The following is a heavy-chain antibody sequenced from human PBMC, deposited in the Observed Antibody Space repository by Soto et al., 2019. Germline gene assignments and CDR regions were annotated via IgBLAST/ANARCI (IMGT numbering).Heavy chain of an antibody. D-gene: IGHD3-10*01. CDR3: ARDKERAGGSGVSY. Sequence: VQLVESGGGLVKPGGSLRLSCAASGFTFSSYSMNWVRQAPGKGLEWVSSISSSSSYIYYADSVKGRFTISRDNAKNSLYLQMNSLRAEDTAVYYCARDKERAGGSGVSYWGQGTLVTVSS. CDR1: GFTFSSYS. J-gene: IGHJ4*02. V-gene: IGHV3-21*01. CDR2: ISSSSSYI.